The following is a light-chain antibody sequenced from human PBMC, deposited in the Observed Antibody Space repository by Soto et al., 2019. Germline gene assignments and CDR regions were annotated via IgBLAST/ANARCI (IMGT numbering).Light chain of an antibody. CDR3: QQRSNWTVT. CDR2: DAS. V-gene: IGKV3-11*01. Sequence: EIVLTQSPATLSLSPGERATLSCRASQSVSSYLAWYQQKPGQAPRLLIYDASNRATGIPPRFSGSGSGTDFTLTIISLEPEDFAVYYCQQRSNWTVTFGQGTKLEIK. CDR1: QSVSSY. J-gene: IGKJ2*01.